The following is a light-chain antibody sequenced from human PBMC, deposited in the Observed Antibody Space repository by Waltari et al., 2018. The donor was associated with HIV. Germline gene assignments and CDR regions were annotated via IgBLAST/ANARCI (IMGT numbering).Light chain of an antibody. CDR2: HDD. CDR3: QTWDTTTAVV. J-gene: IGLJ2*01. CDR1: ELGDNY. Sequence: SLELTQPPSVSVSPGQTASITCSGDELGDNYFSWYLQRPGQSPVLVIYHDDRRPSGIPERFSGSNSGNTATLTISGTQTMDEADYYCQTWDTTTAVVFGGGTKLTVL. V-gene: IGLV3-1*01.